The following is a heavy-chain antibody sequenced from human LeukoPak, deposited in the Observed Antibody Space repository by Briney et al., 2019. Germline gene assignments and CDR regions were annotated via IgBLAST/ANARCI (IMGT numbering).Heavy chain of an antibody. D-gene: IGHD6-19*01. CDR1: GVSISSGGYS. Sequence: PSETLSLTCAVSGVSISSGGYSWSWIRQPPGKGLEWIGRIYTSGSTNYNPSLKSRVTISVDTSRYQFSLKLSSVTAADTAVYYCAGKGGSSGWYGAFDIWGQGTMVTVSS. V-gene: IGHV4-61*08. CDR2: IYTSGST. J-gene: IGHJ3*02. CDR3: AGKGGSSGWYGAFDI.